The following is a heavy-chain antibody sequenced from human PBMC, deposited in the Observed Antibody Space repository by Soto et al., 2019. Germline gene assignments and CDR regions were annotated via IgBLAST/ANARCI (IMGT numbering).Heavy chain of an antibody. CDR3: ARALEMETANWFDP. Sequence: QVQLVQSGAEVKKPGSSVKVSCKASGGTFSSYAISWVRQAPGQGLEWMGGIIPIFGTANYAQKFQGRVTITADESTSTAYMELSSQRSEDTAVYYCARALEMETANWFDPWGQGTLVTVSS. CDR2: IIPIFGTA. V-gene: IGHV1-69*12. CDR1: GGTFSSYA. J-gene: IGHJ5*02. D-gene: IGHD3-3*01.